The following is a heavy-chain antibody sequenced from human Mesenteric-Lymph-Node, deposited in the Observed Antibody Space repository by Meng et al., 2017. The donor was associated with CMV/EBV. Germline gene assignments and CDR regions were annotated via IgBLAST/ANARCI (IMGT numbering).Heavy chain of an antibody. V-gene: IGHV3-30*18. D-gene: IGHD1-26*01. CDR3: AKDKEGATGY. Sequence: LSCPASAFTCLSHDMQCVRQASGKGLAWVATISYVVSTKHHAASVKGRFTISRDNSKNTLYLQMNSLRAEDTAVYYCAKDKEGATGYWGQGTLVTVSS. J-gene: IGHJ4*02. CDR2: ISYVVSTK. CDR1: AFTCLSHD.